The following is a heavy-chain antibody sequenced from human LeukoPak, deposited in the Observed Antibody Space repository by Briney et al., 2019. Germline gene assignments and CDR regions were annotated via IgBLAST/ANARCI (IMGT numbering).Heavy chain of an antibody. CDR3: ASYHCSSTSCPYDY. CDR1: GGSISSYY. J-gene: IGHJ4*02. D-gene: IGHD2-2*01. CDR2: IYISGST. Sequence: SETLSLTCTVSGGSISSYYWSWIRQPAGKGLEWIGRIYISGSTNYNPSLKSRVTMSVDTSKNQFSLKLTSVTAVDTAVYYCASYHCSSTSCPYDYWGQGTLVTVSS. V-gene: IGHV4-4*07.